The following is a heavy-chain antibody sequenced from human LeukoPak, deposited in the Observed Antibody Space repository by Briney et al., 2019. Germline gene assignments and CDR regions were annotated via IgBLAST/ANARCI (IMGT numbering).Heavy chain of an antibody. CDR3: ARLWFGELSQGYFDY. J-gene: IGHJ4*02. D-gene: IGHD3-10*01. V-gene: IGHV4-59*01. CDR2: IYYSGST. CDR1: GGSISSYY. Sequence: SETLSLTCTVSGGSISSYYWSWIRQPPGKGLEWIGYIYYSGSTNYNPSLKSRVTISVDTSMNQFSLKLSSVTAADTAVYYCARLWFGELSQGYFDYWGQGTLAIVSS.